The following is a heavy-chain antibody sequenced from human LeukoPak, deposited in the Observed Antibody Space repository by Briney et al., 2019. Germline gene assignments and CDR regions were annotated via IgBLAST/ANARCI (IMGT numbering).Heavy chain of an antibody. D-gene: IGHD3-10*02. CDR2: ISSNGGST. V-gene: IGHV3-64*02. Sequence: GGSLRLSCAASGFTFSSYAMHWVRQAPGKGLEYVSAISSNGGSTYYADSVKGRFTISRDNAKNSLYLQMNSLRAEDTAVYYCAELGITMIGGVWGKGTTVTISS. CDR3: AELGITMIGGV. J-gene: IGHJ6*04. CDR1: GFTFSSYA.